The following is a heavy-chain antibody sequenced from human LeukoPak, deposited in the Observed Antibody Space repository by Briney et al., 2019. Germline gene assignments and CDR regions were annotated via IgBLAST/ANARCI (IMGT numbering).Heavy chain of an antibody. D-gene: IGHD4-23*01. V-gene: IGHV1-69*13. CDR2: IIPIFGTA. CDR1: GGTFSSYA. CDR3: ARGWLAETTVVTPYNY. Sequence: SVKVSCKASGGTFSSYAISWVRQAPGQGLEWMGGIIPIFGTANYVQKFQGRVTITAVESMSTAYMELSSLRSEDTAVYYCARGWLAETTVVTPYNYWGQGTLVTVSS. J-gene: IGHJ4*02.